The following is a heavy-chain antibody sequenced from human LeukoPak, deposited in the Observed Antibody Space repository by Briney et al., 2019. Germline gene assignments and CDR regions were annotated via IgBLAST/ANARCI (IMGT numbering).Heavy chain of an antibody. Sequence: GASVKVSCKASGYTFTSYGISWARQAPGQGLEWMGIINPSGGSTSYAQKFQGRVTMTRDTSTSTVYMELSSLRSEDTAVYYCARDHALTTYYYDSSGPGEYFQHWGQGTLVTVSS. CDR3: ARDHALTTYYYDSSGPGEYFQH. V-gene: IGHV1-46*01. CDR1: GYTFTSYG. CDR2: INPSGGST. J-gene: IGHJ1*01. D-gene: IGHD3-22*01.